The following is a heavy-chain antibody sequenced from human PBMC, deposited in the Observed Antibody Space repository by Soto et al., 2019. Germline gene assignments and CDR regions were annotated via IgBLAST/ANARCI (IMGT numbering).Heavy chain of an antibody. CDR3: ARMIGYCSGGSCSVGAFDI. J-gene: IGHJ3*02. Sequence: GGSLRLSCAASGFTFSNYDMHWVRQATGKGLEWVSAIGTAGDTYYPGSVKGRFTISRENAKNSLYLQMNSLRAGDTAVYYCARMIGYCSGGSCSVGAFDIWGQGTMVTVSS. D-gene: IGHD2-15*01. CDR2: IGTAGDT. V-gene: IGHV3-13*01. CDR1: GFTFSNYD.